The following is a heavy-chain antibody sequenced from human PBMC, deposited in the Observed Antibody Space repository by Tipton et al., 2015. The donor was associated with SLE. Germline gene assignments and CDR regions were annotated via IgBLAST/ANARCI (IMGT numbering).Heavy chain of an antibody. Sequence: TLSLTCTVSGGSISSSSYYWGWIRQPPGKGLEWIGTIYYSGSTYYNPSLKSRVTISLDTSRKQFSLSLNSVTAADTAVYYCARDQSSGSAFDYWGQGTLVTVSS. CDR2: IYYSGST. CDR1: GGSISSSSYY. CDR3: ARDQSSGSAFDY. D-gene: IGHD6-19*01. V-gene: IGHV4-39*07. J-gene: IGHJ4*02.